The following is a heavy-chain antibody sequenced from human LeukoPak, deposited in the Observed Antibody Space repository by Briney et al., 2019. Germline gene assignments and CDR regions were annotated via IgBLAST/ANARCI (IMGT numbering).Heavy chain of an antibody. CDR2: ISGGGGGT. CDR3: ARDPGLYCSSTSCSGLDY. D-gene: IGHD2-2*01. Sequence: PGGSLRLSCAASGFTFSSYAMSCVRQAPGKGLEWVSTISGGGGGTYYADSVKGRFTISRDNAKNSLYLQMNSLRAEDTAVYYCARDPGLYCSSTSCSGLDYWGQGTLVTVSS. J-gene: IGHJ4*02. V-gene: IGHV3-23*01. CDR1: GFTFSSYA.